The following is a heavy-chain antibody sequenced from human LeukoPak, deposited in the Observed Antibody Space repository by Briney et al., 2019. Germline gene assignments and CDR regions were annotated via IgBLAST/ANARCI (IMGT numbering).Heavy chain of an antibody. CDR2: MNSDGSST. Sequence: GRSLRLSCATSGFTFSDYGMHWVRQAPGKGLEWVSRMNSDGSSTSYGDFVKGRFAISRDNAKNTLYLQMNSLGPEDTAVYHCARRYRWANWYFDLWGRGTLVTVSS. CDR1: GFTFSDYG. V-gene: IGHV3-74*01. D-gene: IGHD2-2*02. J-gene: IGHJ2*01. CDR3: ARRYRWANWYFDL.